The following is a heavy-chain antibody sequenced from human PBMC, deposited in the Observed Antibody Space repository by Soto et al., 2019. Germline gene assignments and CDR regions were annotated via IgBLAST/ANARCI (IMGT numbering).Heavy chain of an antibody. CDR3: AKDLFDCTNGVCYSSMDV. J-gene: IGHJ6*03. CDR1: GFTFSSYG. D-gene: IGHD2-8*01. Sequence: GGSLRLSCAASGFTFSSYGMHWVRQAPGKGLEWVAVISYDGSNKYYADSVKGRFTISRDNSKNTLYLQMNSLRAEDTAVYYCAKDLFDCTNGVCYSSMDVWGKGTTVTVSS. CDR2: ISYDGSNK. V-gene: IGHV3-30*18.